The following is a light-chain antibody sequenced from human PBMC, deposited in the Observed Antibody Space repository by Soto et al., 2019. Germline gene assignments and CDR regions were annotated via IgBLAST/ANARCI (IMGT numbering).Light chain of an antibody. CDR1: QSVSSN. V-gene: IGKV3-15*01. J-gene: IGKJ2*01. Sequence: EIVMTQSPATRSVSPWERATLSCRASQSVSSNLAWYQQKPGQAPRLLIYGASTRATGIPARFSGSGSGTEFTLTISSLQSEDFAVYYCQQYNNWLMYTFGQGTKVDIK. CDR2: GAS. CDR3: QQYNNWLMYT.